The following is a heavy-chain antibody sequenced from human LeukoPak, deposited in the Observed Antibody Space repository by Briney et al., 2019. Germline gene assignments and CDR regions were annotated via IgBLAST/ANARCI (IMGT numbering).Heavy chain of an antibody. V-gene: IGHV5-51*01. Sequence: GEWPKISCDGSGCSFPNYWSGWERRRPGEGLEWLATNYPADSDTRYRPSVQGQVTISSDKSICTAYLQWSSLKASDTAMYYCARWSSDRRGYYYFLECWGQGTLVTVSS. CDR1: GCSFPNYW. CDR2: NYPADSDT. D-gene: IGHD3-22*01. J-gene: IGHJ4*02. CDR3: ARWSSDRRGYYYFLEC.